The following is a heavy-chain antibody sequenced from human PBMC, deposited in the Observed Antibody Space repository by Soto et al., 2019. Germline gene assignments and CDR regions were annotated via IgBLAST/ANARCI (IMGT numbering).Heavy chain of an antibody. CDR2: INPILSMS. J-gene: IGHJ4*02. CDR3: ATSYCSGSRAFEY. CDR1: GDTFSFYT. Sequence: QVQLVQSGVEVKKPGSSVKVSCKASGDTFSFYTINWVRQARGLGLEWMGRINPILSMSNYAQKFQGRVTIIADKSTSTAYMELSSLRSEDTAMYYCATSYCSGSRAFEYWGQGALVTVSS. D-gene: IGHD3-10*01. V-gene: IGHV1-69*02.